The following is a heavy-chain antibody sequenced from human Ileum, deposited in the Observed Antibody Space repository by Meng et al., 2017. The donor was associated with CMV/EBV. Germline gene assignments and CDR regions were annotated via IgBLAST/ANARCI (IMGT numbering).Heavy chain of an antibody. CDR1: GFSLRTSGVG. J-gene: IGHJ4*02. D-gene: IGHD6-19*01. CDR3: AHRRETDYSSGWDMGTFDY. Sequence: TLEESGPTQVKPPQTLALTCTFSGFSLRTSGVGVGWIRRPPGKVLEWLALIYWDDDKRYSPSLRSRLTITKDTSKNQVVLTMTDMDPMDTATYYCAHRRETDYSSGWDMGTFDYWGQGALVTVSS. V-gene: IGHV2-5*02. CDR2: IYWDDDK.